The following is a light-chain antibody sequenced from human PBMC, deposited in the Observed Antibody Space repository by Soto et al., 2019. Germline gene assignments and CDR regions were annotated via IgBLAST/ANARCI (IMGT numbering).Light chain of an antibody. J-gene: IGKJ2*01. Sequence: DVLMTQSPSSLSASVGDRVTITCQARQDINNYLNWYQQKPGKAPKLLIYDASNLETGVPSRFSGSGSGTEFTFTISSLQPEDIATYFCQQCDNLPYTFGQGTKLEMK. CDR2: DAS. CDR1: QDINNY. CDR3: QQCDNLPYT. V-gene: IGKV1-33*01.